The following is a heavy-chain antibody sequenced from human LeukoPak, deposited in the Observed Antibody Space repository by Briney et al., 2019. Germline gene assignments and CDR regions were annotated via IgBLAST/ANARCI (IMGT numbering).Heavy chain of an antibody. V-gene: IGHV3-21*01. J-gene: IGHJ4*02. Sequence: KPGGSLRLSCAASGFTFSSCSMNWVRQAPGKGLEWVSSISSSSSYIYYADSVKGRFTISRDNAKNSLYLQMNSLRAEDTAVYYCARDPGATTGYWGQGTLVTVSS. CDR3: ARDPGATTGY. CDR1: GFTFSSCS. CDR2: ISSSSSYI. D-gene: IGHD1-26*01.